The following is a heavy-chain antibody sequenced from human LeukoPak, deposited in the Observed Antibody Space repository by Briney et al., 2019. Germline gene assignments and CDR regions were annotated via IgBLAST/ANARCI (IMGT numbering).Heavy chain of an antibody. V-gene: IGHV3-7*01. J-gene: IGHJ6*04. CDR3: ARDPPSLITMVRGVGGMDV. D-gene: IGHD3-10*01. CDR1: GFTFSSYW. CDR2: IKQDGSEK. Sequence: GGSLRLSCAASGFTFSSYWMSWVRQAPGKGLEWVANIKQDGSEKYYVDSVKGRFTISRDNAKNSLYLQMNSLRAEDTAVYYCARDPPSLITMVRGVGGMDVWGKGTTVTVSS.